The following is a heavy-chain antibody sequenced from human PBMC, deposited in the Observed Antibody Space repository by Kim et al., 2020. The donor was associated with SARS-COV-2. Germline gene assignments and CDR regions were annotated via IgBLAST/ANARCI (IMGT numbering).Heavy chain of an antibody. D-gene: IGHD2-21*01. Sequence: YAGSVKGPFNNSRDNAKNSLYLQMKSLRAEDTALYYCAKCPKNSYYFDYWGQGTLVTVSS. CDR3: AKCPKNSYYFDY. J-gene: IGHJ4*02. V-gene: IGHV3-9*01.